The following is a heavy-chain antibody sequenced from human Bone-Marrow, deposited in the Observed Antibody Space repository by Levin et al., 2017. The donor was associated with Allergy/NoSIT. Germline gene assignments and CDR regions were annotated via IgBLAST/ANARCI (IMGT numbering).Heavy chain of an antibody. CDR1: GFTFSSYW. J-gene: IGHJ4*02. V-gene: IGHV3-74*01. CDR2: INSDGSST. Sequence: GGSLRLSCAASGFTFSSYWMHWVRQAPGKGLVWVSRINSDGSSTSYADSVKGRFTISRDNAKNTLYLQMNSLRAEDTAVYYCARLQWVVPAARDYYFDYWGQGTLVTVSS. CDR3: ARLQWVVPAARDYYFDY. D-gene: IGHD2-2*01.